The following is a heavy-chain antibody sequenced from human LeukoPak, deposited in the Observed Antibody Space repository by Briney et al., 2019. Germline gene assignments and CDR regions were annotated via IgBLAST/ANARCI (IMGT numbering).Heavy chain of an antibody. CDR3: ARGKDKSFDH. CDR2: IDGDGRTT. CDR1: GLTFSGSW. V-gene: IGHV3-74*01. Sequence: GSLRLSCTGSGLTFSGSWMHWVRQAPGKGLVWVSRIDGDGRTTNYADSVKGRFTISRDNAKDMLYLQMNSLRAEDTAVYYCARGKDKSFDHWGQGTLVTVAS. J-gene: IGHJ4*02.